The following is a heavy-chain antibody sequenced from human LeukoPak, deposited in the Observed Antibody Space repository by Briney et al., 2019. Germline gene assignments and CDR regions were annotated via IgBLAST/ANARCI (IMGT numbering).Heavy chain of an antibody. D-gene: IGHD3-10*01. J-gene: IGHJ5*02. CDR3: ARDPYGSGSNNWFDP. Sequence: GGSLRLSCAASGFTFSSYSMNWVRQAPGKGLEWVSSISSSSSYIYYADSAKGRFTISRDNAKNSLYLQMNSLRAEDTAVYYCARDPYGSGSNNWFDPWGQGTLVTVSS. CDR2: ISSSSSYI. V-gene: IGHV3-21*01. CDR1: GFTFSSYS.